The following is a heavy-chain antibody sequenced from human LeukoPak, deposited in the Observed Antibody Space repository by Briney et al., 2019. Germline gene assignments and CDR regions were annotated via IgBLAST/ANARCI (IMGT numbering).Heavy chain of an antibody. CDR1: GYSFTSYW. CDR3: ARRSYAPTYYYGMDV. Sequence: GESLKISCKGSGYSFTSYWIGWVRQMPGKGLEWMGIVYPGDSDTRYSPSFQGQVTISADKSISTAYLQWSSLKASDTAMYYCARRSYAPTYYYGMDVWGQGTTVTVSS. D-gene: IGHD2-8*01. J-gene: IGHJ6*02. V-gene: IGHV5-51*01. CDR2: VYPGDSDT.